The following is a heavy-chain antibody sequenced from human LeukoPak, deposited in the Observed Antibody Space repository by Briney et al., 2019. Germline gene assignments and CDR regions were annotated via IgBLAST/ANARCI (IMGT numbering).Heavy chain of an antibody. CDR1: GFTFSSYW. CDR3: AKEFYSSSSPPFDY. V-gene: IGHV3-23*01. D-gene: IGHD6-6*01. Sequence: GGSLRLSCATSGFTFSSYWMNWVRQAPGKGLEWVSAISGSGGSTYYADSVKGRFTISRDNSKNTLFLQMNSLRAEDTAVYYCAKEFYSSSSPPFDYWGQGTLATVSS. J-gene: IGHJ4*02. CDR2: ISGSGGST.